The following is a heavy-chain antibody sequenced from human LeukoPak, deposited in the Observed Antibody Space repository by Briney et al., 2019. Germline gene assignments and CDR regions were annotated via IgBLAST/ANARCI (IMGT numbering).Heavy chain of an antibody. CDR3: AKKSAMGWFDP. D-gene: IGHD2-2*01. J-gene: IGHJ5*02. Sequence: GGSLRLSCVASGFTFRSYAMSWVRQAPGKGLEWVSAVTRNGNTTYYADSVKGRFTISRDNSKNTLYLQMKSLRAEDTAVYYCAKKSAMGWFDPWGQGTLVTASS. V-gene: IGHV3-23*01. CDR1: GFTFRSYA. CDR2: VTRNGNTT.